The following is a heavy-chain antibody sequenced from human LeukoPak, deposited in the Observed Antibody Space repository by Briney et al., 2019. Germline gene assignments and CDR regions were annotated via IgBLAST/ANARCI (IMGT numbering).Heavy chain of an antibody. CDR1: GGSISSYY. CDR2: IYYSGST. Sequence: SETLSLSCTVSGGSISSYYWSWIRQPPGKGLEWIGYIYYSGSTNYNPSLKSRVTISVDTSKNQFSLKLSSVTAADTAVYYCARNYGGRQYYFDYWGQGTLVTVSS. J-gene: IGHJ4*02. V-gene: IGHV4-59*01. D-gene: IGHD4-23*01. CDR3: ARNYGGRQYYFDY.